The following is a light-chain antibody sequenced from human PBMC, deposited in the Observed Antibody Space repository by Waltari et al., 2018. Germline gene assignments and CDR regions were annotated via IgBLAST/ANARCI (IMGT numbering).Light chain of an antibody. CDR1: SSDVGGYNS. J-gene: IGLJ3*02. CDR2: DVS. CDR3: SSYTSSNTWV. V-gene: IGLV2-14*01. Sequence: QSALTQPASVSGSPGQSITIPCTATSSDVGGYNSVSWYQQHPGKAPKLMIYDVSERPSCVSNHFSGSKSGNTAALTISGLQAEDEADYYCSSYTSSNTWVFGGGTKLTVL.